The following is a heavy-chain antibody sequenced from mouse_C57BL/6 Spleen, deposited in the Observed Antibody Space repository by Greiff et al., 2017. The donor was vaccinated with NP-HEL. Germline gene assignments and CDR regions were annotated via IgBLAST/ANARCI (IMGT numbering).Heavy chain of an antibody. CDR3: ARSGDYDENFDY. J-gene: IGHJ2*01. D-gene: IGHD2-4*01. CDR1: GYTFTSYG. V-gene: IGHV1-81*01. CDR2: IYPRSGNT. Sequence: LQESGAELARPGASVKLSCKASGYTFTSYGISWVKQRTGQGLEWIGEIYPRSGNTYYNEKFKGKATLTADKSSSTAYMELRSLTSEDSAVYFCARSGDYDENFDYWGQGTTLTVSS.